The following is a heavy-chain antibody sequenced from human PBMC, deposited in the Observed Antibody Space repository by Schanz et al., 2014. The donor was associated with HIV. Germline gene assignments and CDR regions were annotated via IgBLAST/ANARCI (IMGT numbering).Heavy chain of an antibody. V-gene: IGHV3-30*18. CDR2: ISYDGTNK. Sequence: QVQLVESGGGVVQPGRSLKVSCVVSGFIFSDYGMHWVRQAPGKGLEWVAVISYDGTNKYYADSVKGRFTISRDNSKNTLYLQMKSLRPEDRAVYYCAKDRNYYDSRYRGKGNYYYYYGMDVWGQGTAVTVSS. D-gene: IGHD3-22*01. J-gene: IGHJ6*02. CDR1: GFIFSDYG. CDR3: AKDRNYYDSRYRGKGNYYYYYGMDV.